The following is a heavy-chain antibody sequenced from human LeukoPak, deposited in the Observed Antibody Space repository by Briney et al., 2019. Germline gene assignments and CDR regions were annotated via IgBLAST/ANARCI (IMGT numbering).Heavy chain of an antibody. CDR1: GFTFSDYY. J-gene: IGHJ4*02. CDR3: ATPIAAAGIVY. Sequence: PGGSLRLSCAASGFTFSDYYMSWIRQAPGKGLEWVSHINSDGSSTYYADSVKGRFTISRDNSKNTLYLQMNSLRAEDTAVYYCATPIAAAGIVYWGQGTLVTVSS. CDR2: INSDGSST. V-gene: IGHV3-11*01. D-gene: IGHD6-13*01.